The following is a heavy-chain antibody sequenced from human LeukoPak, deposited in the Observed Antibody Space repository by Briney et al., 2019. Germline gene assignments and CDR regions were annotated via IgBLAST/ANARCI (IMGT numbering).Heavy chain of an antibody. D-gene: IGHD3-16*01. CDR2: IIPILGIA. CDR1: GGTFSSYA. CDR3: ASARVGGTLFDY. V-gene: IGHV1-69*04. Sequence: SVKVSCKASGGTFSSYAISWVRQAPGQGLEWMGRIIPILGIANYAQKFQGRVTITADKSTSTAYMELRSLRSDDTAVYYCASARVGGTLFDYWGQGTLVTVSS. J-gene: IGHJ4*02.